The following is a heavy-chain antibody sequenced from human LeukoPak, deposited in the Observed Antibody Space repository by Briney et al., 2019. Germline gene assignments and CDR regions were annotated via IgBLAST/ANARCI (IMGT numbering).Heavy chain of an antibody. CDR1: GISISSSNSY. CDR2: IYHSGST. V-gene: IGHV4-39*07. Sequence: SETLSLTCTVSGISISSSNSYWGWIRQPPGEGLEWIGSIYHSGSTYYNPSLKSRVTISVDTSKNQFSLKLSSVTAADTAVYYCARDGMVNPNYDFWSGYEGSDYWGQGTLVTVSS. CDR3: ARDGMVNPNYDFWSGYEGSDY. J-gene: IGHJ4*02. D-gene: IGHD3-3*01.